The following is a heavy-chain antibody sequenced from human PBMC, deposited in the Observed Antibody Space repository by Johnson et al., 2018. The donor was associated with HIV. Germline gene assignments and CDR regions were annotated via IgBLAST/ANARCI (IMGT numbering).Heavy chain of an antibody. CDR1: GFTVR. CDR2: IYSGGST. D-gene: IGHD6-13*01. Sequence: VQLVESGGGLVKPGGSLRLSCVASGFTVRKGLEWVSVIYSGGSTYYADSVKGRFTISRDNSKNTLYLQMNRLRAEDTAVYYCAKVGSGYSSSSWGQGTMVTVSS. V-gene: IGHV3-66*01. CDR3: AKVGSGYSSSS. J-gene: IGHJ3*01.